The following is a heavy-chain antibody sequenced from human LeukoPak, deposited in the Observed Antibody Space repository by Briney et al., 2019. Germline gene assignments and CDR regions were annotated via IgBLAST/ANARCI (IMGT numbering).Heavy chain of an antibody. D-gene: IGHD3-10*01. Sequence: SETLSLTCAVYGGSFSGYYWSWIRQPPGKGLEWIGEINHSGSTNYNPSLKSRVTISVDTSKNQFSLKLSSVTAADMAVYYCARTPMVRGVGWFDPWGQGTLVTVSS. J-gene: IGHJ5*02. CDR2: INHSGST. V-gene: IGHV4-34*01. CDR1: GGSFSGYY. CDR3: ARTPMVRGVGWFDP.